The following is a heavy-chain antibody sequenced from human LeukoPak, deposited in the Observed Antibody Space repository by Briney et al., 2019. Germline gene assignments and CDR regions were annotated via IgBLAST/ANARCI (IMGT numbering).Heavy chain of an antibody. J-gene: IGHJ4*02. CDR3: AKVRDYDSSGYSGY. CDR1: GFTFSNCA. V-gene: IGHV3-23*01. Sequence: PGGSLRLSCAASGFTFSNCAMGWVRQAPGKGLEWISAISGSGGSTYYVDSVKGRFTISRDNFKNTLYLQMNSLRAEDTAVYYCAKVRDYDSSGYSGYWGQGNLVTVSS. D-gene: IGHD3-22*01. CDR2: ISGSGGST.